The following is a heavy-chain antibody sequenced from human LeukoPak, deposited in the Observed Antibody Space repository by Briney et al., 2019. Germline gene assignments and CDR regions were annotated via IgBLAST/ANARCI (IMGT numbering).Heavy chain of an antibody. CDR2: INHSGST. CDR3: AREEDCSGGICYLGNAFDI. V-gene: IGHV4-39*07. D-gene: IGHD2-15*01. J-gene: IGHJ3*02. Sequence: SETLSLTCTVSGGSISSSSYYWGWIRQPPGKGLEWIGEINHSGSTNYNASLKSRVTISVDTSKNQFSLKLSSVTAADTAVYYCAREEDCSGGICYLGNAFDIWGQGTMVTVSS. CDR1: GGSISSSSYY.